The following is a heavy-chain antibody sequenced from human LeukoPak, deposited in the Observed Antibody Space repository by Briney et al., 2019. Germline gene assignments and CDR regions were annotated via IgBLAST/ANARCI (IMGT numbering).Heavy chain of an antibody. Sequence: PGRSLRLSCAASGFTFSSYAMHWIRQAPGKGLXXXXXXXXDGSNKYYADSVKGRFTISRDNSKNTLYLQMNSLRAEDTAVYYCARSLAVAGRVGYYGMDVWGQGTTVTVSS. CDR3: ARSLAVAGRVGYYGMDV. D-gene: IGHD6-19*01. J-gene: IGHJ6*02. CDR2: XXXDGSNK. V-gene: IGHV3-30*04. CDR1: GFTFSSYA.